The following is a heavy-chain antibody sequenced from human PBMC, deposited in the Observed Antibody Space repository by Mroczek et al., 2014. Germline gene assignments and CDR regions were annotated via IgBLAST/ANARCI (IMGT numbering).Heavy chain of an antibody. J-gene: IGHJ6*02. CDR2: ISGSGGST. V-gene: IGHV3-23*04. CDR3: ATHTPYIAAAGTRSFGYYYYGMDV. D-gene: IGHD6-13*01. CDR1: GFTFSSYA. Sequence: VQLVQSGGGLVQPGGSLRLSCAASGFTFSSYAMSWVRQAPGKGLEWVSAISGSGGSTYYADSVKGRFTISRDNSKNTLYLQMNSLRAEDTAVYYCATHTPYIAAAGTRSFGYYYYGMDVWGQGTTVTVS.